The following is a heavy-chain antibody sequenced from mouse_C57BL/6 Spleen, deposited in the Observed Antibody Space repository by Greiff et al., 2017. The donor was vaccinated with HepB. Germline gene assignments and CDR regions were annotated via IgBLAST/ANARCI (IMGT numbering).Heavy chain of an antibody. Sequence: EVQLQQSGTVLARPGASVKMSCKTSGYTFTSYWMHWVKQRPGQGLEWIGAIYPGNSDTSYNQKFKGKAKLTAVTSASTAYMELSSLTNEDSAVYYCTIYYGSSYSSYWYFDVWGTGTTVTVSS. J-gene: IGHJ1*03. D-gene: IGHD1-1*01. CDR1: GYTFTSYW. V-gene: IGHV1-5*01. CDR3: TIYYGSSYSSYWYFDV. CDR2: IYPGNSDT.